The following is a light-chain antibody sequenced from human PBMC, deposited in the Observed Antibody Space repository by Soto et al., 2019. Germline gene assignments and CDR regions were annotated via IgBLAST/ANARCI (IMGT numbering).Light chain of an antibody. CDR2: GSS. Sequence: IVMTQSPATLSVSPGEGVTLSCRASENVGTNLAWYQQKPGQAPRLLIYGSSTRATGIPATFSGSGCGTEFTLTISSLQSEESAIYYCQQYNNWGLSFGGGTKVEIK. J-gene: IGKJ4*01. V-gene: IGKV3D-15*01. CDR3: QQYNNWGLS. CDR1: ENVGTN.